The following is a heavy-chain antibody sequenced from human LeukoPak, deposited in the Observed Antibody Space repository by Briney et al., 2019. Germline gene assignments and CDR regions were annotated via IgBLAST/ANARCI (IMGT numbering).Heavy chain of an antibody. V-gene: IGHV3-48*02. CDR1: GFIFSSFA. Sequence: GGSLSLSCAASGFIFSSFAMNWVRQAPGKGLEWVSYMSPTYDIYYSDYVRGRFTISRDNAKNSLYLQMNSLRDEDTAVYYCARDHNWGFDYWGQGTLVAVSS. J-gene: IGHJ4*02. CDR2: MSPTYDI. CDR3: ARDHNWGFDY. D-gene: IGHD7-27*01.